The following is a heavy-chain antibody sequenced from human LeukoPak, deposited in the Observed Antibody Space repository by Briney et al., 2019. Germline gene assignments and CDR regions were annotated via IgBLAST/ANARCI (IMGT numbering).Heavy chain of an antibody. CDR1: GYTFSDSY. D-gene: IGHD3-3*02. CDR2: ITPKSGDT. J-gene: IGHJ4*02. V-gene: IGHV1-2*02. CDR3: ARVRLADERAWAY. Sequence: GASVKVSCKASGYTFSDSYIHWVRQAPGQGLEYVGWITPKSGDTYSPQRFQGRVTMTRDASTSTAYMELSSLRSDDTAVYFCARVRLADERAWAYWGQGTLVTVSS.